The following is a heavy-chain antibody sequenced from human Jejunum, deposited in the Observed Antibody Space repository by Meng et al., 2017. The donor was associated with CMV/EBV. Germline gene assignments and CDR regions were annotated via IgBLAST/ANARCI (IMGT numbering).Heavy chain of an antibody. D-gene: IGHD2-2*01. V-gene: IGHV4-4*07. CDR2: IHTSGTT. CDR3: AREKSSCTSSTCYGVDS. J-gene: IGHJ4*02. Sequence: GPGLVKSSGTLSPTCAVSICCIISVYWSCIRQSAGKGLEWIGRIHTSGTTNYNSSRRSRVTLSLDTSEDQFSLKLTSVTAADTAVYYCAREKSSCTSSTCYGVDSWGQGTLVTVSS. CDR1: ICCIISVY.